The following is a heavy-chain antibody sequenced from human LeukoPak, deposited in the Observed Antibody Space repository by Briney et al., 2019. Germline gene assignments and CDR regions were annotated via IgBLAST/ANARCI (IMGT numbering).Heavy chain of an antibody. V-gene: IGHV3-74*01. CDR3: ARGPNSNWSGLDF. J-gene: IGHJ4*02. D-gene: IGHD6-6*01. CDR2: ISPTGSTT. Sequence: GGSLRLSCTASGFAFSGHWMHWARQLPGKGLVWVSRISPTGSTTSYADSVKGRFTVSRDNAKNTLYLQVNNLRAEDTAVYYCARGPNSNWSGLDFWGQGTLLTVSS. CDR1: GFAFSGHW.